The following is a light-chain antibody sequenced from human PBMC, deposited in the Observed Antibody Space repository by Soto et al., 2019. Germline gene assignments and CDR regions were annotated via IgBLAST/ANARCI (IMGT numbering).Light chain of an antibody. J-gene: IGKJ1*01. CDR1: QSIGTW. CDR2: DAS. V-gene: IGKV1-5*01. CDR3: QQYSDSSGA. Sequence: IQVTDSPSTLSASVLYRVRITFGASQSIGTWLAWYQQKPGKAPKLLIFDASTLESGVPSRFSGSGSGTDFTLTISSLQPDDFATYYCQQYSDSSGAFGQGTKVDIK.